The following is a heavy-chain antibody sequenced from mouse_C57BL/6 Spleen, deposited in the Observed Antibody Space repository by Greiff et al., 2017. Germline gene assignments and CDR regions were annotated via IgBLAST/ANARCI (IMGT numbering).Heavy chain of an antibody. CDR2: ISYDGSN. J-gene: IGHJ2*01. V-gene: IGHV3-6*01. CDR1: GYSITSGYY. Sequence: VQLQQSGPGLVKPSQSLSLTCSVTGYSITSGYYWNWIRQFPGNKLEWMGYISYDGSNNYNPSLKNRISITRDTSKNQFFLKLNSVTTEDTATYYCARGGLLLRSVAGGICDYWGQGTTLTVSS. CDR3: ARGGLLLRSVAGGICDY. D-gene: IGHD1-1*01.